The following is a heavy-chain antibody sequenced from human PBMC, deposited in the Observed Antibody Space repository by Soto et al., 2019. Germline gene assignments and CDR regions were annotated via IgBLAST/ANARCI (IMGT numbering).Heavy chain of an antibody. CDR1: GFTFSSYA. CDR2: ISSSGSTI. J-gene: IGHJ4*02. Sequence: GGSLRLSCAASGFTFSSYAMNWVRQAPGKGLEWVSYISSSGSTIYYADSVKGRFTISRDNAKNSLYLQMNSLRAEDTAVYYCARGGYSYGWAFYYFDYWGQGTLVTVSS. D-gene: IGHD5-18*01. V-gene: IGHV3-48*03. CDR3: ARGGYSYGWAFYYFDY.